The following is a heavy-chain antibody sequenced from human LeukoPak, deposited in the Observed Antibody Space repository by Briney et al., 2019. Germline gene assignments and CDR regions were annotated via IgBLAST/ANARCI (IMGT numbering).Heavy chain of an antibody. J-gene: IGHJ4*02. D-gene: IGHD6-13*01. Sequence: VASVKVSCKASGYTFTSYDINWVRQATGQGLEWMGWMNPNSGNTGYAQKFQGRVTMTRNTSISTAYMELSSLRSEDTAVYYRARDYRGIAAAGPYFDYWGQGTLVTVSS. CDR2: MNPNSGNT. CDR1: GYTFTSYD. V-gene: IGHV1-8*01. CDR3: ARDYRGIAAAGPYFDY.